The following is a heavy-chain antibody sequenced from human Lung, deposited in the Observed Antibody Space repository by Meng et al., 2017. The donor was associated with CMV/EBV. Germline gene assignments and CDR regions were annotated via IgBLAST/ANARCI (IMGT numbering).Heavy chain of an antibody. Sequence: GGSLRLXCAASGFTFSSYAMSWVRQAPGKGLEWVSGISGSGGSTYYADSVKGRFTISRDNSKNTLFLQMNSLRAEDTAVYYCAKRPFSGNYSPGTLDYWGQGTLVTVSS. CDR3: AKRPFSGNYSPGTLDY. D-gene: IGHD1-26*01. J-gene: IGHJ4*02. CDR2: ISGSGGST. V-gene: IGHV3-23*01. CDR1: GFTFSSYA.